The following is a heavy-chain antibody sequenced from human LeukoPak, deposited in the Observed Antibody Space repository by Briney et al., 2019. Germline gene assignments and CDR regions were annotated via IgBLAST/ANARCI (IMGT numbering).Heavy chain of an antibody. CDR1: GFTFSNYW. D-gene: IGHD2/OR15-2a*01. Sequence: GGSLRLSCATSGFTFSNYWMNWVRQSPEKGLQWVAKIKYDGSEKFYVESVKGRFTISRDNANAKNSLYLQMNTLRAEDTAVYCCAGEGNRGGEFDLWGQGTLVTVSS. V-gene: IGHV3-7*01. CDR3: AGEGNRGGEFDL. J-gene: IGHJ4*02. CDR2: IKYDGSEK.